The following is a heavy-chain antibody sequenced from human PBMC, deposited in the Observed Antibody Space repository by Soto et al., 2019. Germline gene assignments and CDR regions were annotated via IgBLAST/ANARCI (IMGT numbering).Heavy chain of an antibody. CDR3: ATISDAFDI. V-gene: IGHV3-48*03. CDR1: GFTFSSYE. Sequence: EVQLVESGGGLVQPGGSLRLSCAASGFTFSSYEMSWVRQAPGKGLEWVSYISSSSSYIYYADSVKGRFTISRDNAKNSLYLQMNSLRAEDTAVYYCATISDAFDIWGQGTMVTVSS. CDR2: ISSSSSYI. J-gene: IGHJ3*02. D-gene: IGHD3-3*01.